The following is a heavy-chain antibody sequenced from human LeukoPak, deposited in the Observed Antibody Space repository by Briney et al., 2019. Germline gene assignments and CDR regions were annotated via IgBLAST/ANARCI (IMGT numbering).Heavy chain of an antibody. CDR3: ARAVDVADY. CDR1: GFTFSTYV. V-gene: IGHV3-7*01. J-gene: IGHJ4*02. D-gene: IGHD3-16*01. CDR2: IKEDESAK. Sequence: GGSLRLSCAASGFTFSTYVMHWVRQAPGKGLDWVANIKEDESAKFYADSVRGRFTISRDNAKNSVYLEMNNLRVEDTAVYYCARAVDVADYWGRGTLVTVSS.